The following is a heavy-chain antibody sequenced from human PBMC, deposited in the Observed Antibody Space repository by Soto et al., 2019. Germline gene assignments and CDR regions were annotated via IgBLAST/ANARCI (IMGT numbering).Heavy chain of an antibody. CDR3: AREGSGWFVGDYGMDV. CDR1: GGSISSYY. J-gene: IGHJ6*02. V-gene: IGHV4-59*01. D-gene: IGHD6-19*01. CDR2: IYYSGST. Sequence: SETLSLTCTVSGGSISSYYWSWIRQPPGKGLEWIGYIYYSGSTNYNPSLKSRVTISADTSKNQFSLKLSSVTAADTAVYYCAREGSGWFVGDYGMDVWGQGTTVTVSS.